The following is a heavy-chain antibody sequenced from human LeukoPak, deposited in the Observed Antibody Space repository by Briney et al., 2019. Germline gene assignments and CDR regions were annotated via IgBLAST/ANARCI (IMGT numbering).Heavy chain of an antibody. D-gene: IGHD1-1*01. CDR1: GFTVSSNY. V-gene: IGHV3-53*01. J-gene: IGHJ4*02. Sequence: GGSLRLSCAASGFTVSSNYMSWVRQAPGKGLEWVSVIYSGGSTYYADSVEGRFTISRDDSRNTLYLQMNSLRAEDTAVYYCSKKGQADNDGKPDWGQGTLVTVSS. CDR2: IYSGGST. CDR3: SKKGQADNDGKPD.